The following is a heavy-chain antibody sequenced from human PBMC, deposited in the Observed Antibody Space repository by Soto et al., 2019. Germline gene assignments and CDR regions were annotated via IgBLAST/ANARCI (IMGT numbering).Heavy chain of an antibody. CDR3: ARHRGKWELLRSFDY. CDR2: IYPGDSDT. D-gene: IGHD1-26*01. Sequence: ASVKVSCKGYGYSFTSYWIGWVRQMPGKGLEWMGIIYPGDSDTRYSPSFQGQVTISADKSISTAYLQWSSLKASDTAMYYCARHRGKWELLRSFDYWGQGTLVTVSS. CDR1: GYSFTSYW. V-gene: IGHV5-51*01. J-gene: IGHJ4*02.